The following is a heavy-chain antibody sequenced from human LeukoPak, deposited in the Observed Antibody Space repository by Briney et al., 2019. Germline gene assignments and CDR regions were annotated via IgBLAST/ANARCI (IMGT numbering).Heavy chain of an antibody. CDR1: GFTFDTYW. CDR3: ARVEYSGWNLEY. D-gene: IGHD5-12*01. J-gene: IGHJ4*02. CDR2: MKPDGTLR. V-gene: IGHV3-7*01. Sequence: GGSLRLSCAVSGFTFDTYWMSWVRQAPGKGPEWVANMKPDGTLRYYMDSVKGRFTISRDDAKNSLYVQMNSLRDEDTAVYYCARVEYSGWNLEYWGQGTLVTVSS.